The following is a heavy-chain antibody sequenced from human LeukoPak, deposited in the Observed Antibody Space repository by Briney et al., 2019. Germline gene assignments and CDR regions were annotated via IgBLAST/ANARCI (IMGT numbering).Heavy chain of an antibody. J-gene: IGHJ4*02. Sequence: ASVKVSCKTSGYTFSTYDINWLRQAAGQGLEWMGWMNPNSANTGFAQKFQGRAAITRDTSTATAYLELVGLTSEDTAVYYSARAIRYQLLSDYWGQGTLVTVSS. D-gene: IGHD2-2*01. CDR2: MNPNSANT. CDR1: GYTFSTYD. CDR3: ARAIRYQLLSDY. V-gene: IGHV1-8*02.